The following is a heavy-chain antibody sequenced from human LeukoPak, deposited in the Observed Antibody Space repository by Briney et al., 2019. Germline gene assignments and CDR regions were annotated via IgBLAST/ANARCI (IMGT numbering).Heavy chain of an antibody. CDR2: ISNDGSNT. V-gene: IGHV3-74*01. CDR3: ARFRDVAATQGFDY. CDR1: GFSVSRNY. D-gene: IGHD6-25*01. Sequence: GGSLRLSCAASGFSVSRNYMTWVRQAPGEGLVWVSRISNDGSNTAYADSVKGRFTISRDNAKNTLYLQMNRLRGEDTAVYHCARFRDVAATQGFDYWGQGTQVTVSS. J-gene: IGHJ4*02.